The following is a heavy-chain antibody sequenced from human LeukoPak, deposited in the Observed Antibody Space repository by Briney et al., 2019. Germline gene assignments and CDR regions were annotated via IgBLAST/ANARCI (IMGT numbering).Heavy chain of an antibody. D-gene: IGHD6-13*01. J-gene: IGHJ1*01. CDR2: ISSGSSIV. CDR3: ARDPKRQQQLDGFQH. V-gene: IGHV3-48*01. CDR1: GFSFSTYS. Sequence: GGSLRLSCAASGFSFSTYSMNWVRQAPGKGLEWVSYISSGSSIVYYADSVKGRFTISRDNAKNSLYLQMNSLRAEDTAVYYCARDPKRQQQLDGFQHWGQGTLVTVSS.